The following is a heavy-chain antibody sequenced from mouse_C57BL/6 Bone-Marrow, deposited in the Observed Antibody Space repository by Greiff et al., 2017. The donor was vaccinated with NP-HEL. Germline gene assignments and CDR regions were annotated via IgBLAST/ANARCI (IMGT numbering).Heavy chain of an antibody. D-gene: IGHD1-1*01. CDR3: ARGRDYGRSDKGAD. V-gene: IGHV1-61*01. CDR1: GYTFTSYW. J-gene: IGHJ3*01. Sequence: QVQLQQPGAELVRPGSSVKLSCKASGYTFTSYWMDWVKQRPGQGLEWIGNIYPSDSETHYNQKFKDKATLTVDKSSSTAYMQLSSLTSEDSAVYYGARGRDYGRSDKGADGGQGTL. CDR2: IYPSDSET.